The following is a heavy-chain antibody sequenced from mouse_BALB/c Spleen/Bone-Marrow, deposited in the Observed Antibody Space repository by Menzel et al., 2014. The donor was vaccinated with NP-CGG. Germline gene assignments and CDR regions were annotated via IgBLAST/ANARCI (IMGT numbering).Heavy chain of an antibody. J-gene: IGHJ2*01. Sequence: QVQLQQSGPGLVQPSQSLSITCAVSGFSLTTYGVHWVRQSPGKGLEWLGVIWKNGNTDYNAPFVSRLSITKDNSKSQVFFKMNSLQADDTAIYYCAKNRGDGYFDYWGQGTTLTVSS. CDR2: IWKNGNT. CDR3: AKNRGDGYFDY. V-gene: IGHV2-5*01. D-gene: IGHD3-1*01. CDR1: GFSLTTYG.